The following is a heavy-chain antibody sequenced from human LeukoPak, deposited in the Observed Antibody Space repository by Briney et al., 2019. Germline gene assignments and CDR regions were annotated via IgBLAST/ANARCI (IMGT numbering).Heavy chain of an antibody. D-gene: IGHD2-15*01. Sequence: ASVKVSCKVSGYSLSELSMHWVRQAPGKGLEWMGGFDPEDGERIYAQNFQGRVIMTEDTSTDTAYMELSSLRVEDTAVYYCATRGLYCRGGNCFSAEDFWGQGTLVTVSS. V-gene: IGHV1-24*01. J-gene: IGHJ4*02. CDR1: GYSLSELS. CDR2: FDPEDGER. CDR3: ATRGLYCRGGNCFSAEDF.